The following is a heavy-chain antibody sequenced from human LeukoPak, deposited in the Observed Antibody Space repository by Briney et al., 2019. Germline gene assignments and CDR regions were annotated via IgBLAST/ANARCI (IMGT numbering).Heavy chain of an antibody. J-gene: IGHJ4*02. Sequence: PGRSLRLSCAASGFTFSSYAMHWVRQAPGKGLEWVAVISYDGSNKYYADSVKGRFTISRDNAKNSVYLQMNSLRAEDTAVYYCARSRDLRYWGQGTLVTVSS. CDR2: ISYDGSNK. V-gene: IGHV3-30-3*01. D-gene: IGHD6-13*01. CDR3: ARSRDLRY. CDR1: GFTFSSYA.